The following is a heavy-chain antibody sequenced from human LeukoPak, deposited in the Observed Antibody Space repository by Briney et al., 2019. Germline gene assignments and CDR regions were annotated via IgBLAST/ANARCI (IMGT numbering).Heavy chain of an antibody. V-gene: IGHV3-9*01. Sequence: QAGGSLRLSCAGSGFTFDDYATHWVRQAPGKGLEWVSGISWSSGSIGYADSVKGRFTISRDNAKNSLYLQMNSLRAEDTALYYCAKDRSTYPLSALDYWGQGTLVTVSS. J-gene: IGHJ4*02. CDR2: ISWSSGSI. CDR3: AKDRSTYPLSALDY. CDR1: GFTFDDYA. D-gene: IGHD5/OR15-5a*01.